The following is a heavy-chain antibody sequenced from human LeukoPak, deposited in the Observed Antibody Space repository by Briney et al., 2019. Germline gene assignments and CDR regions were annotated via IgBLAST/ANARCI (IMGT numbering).Heavy chain of an antibody. CDR3: ATDTEIDSGAFDI. CDR2: FDPEDGET. J-gene: IGHJ3*02. Sequence: ASVKVSCKVSGYTLTELSMHWVRQGPGKGLEWVGGFDPEDGETIYAQKFQGRVTMTEDTSTDTAYTELSSLRSEDTAVYYCATDTEIDSGAFDIWGQGTMVTVSS. V-gene: IGHV1-24*01. D-gene: IGHD4/OR15-4a*01. CDR1: GYTLTELS.